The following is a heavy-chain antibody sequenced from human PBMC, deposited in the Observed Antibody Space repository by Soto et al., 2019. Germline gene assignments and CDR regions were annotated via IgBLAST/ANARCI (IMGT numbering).Heavy chain of an antibody. J-gene: IGHJ4*02. CDR1: GYTFTSYD. Sequence: QVQLVQSGAEVKKPGASVKVSCKASGYTFTSYDINWVRQTSGQGLEWMGWMNPNSGNTGYAQKFQGRVTMTRNTTKSTAYMELSSLRTEDTAVYYCAREWSYSSTFDYWGQGTLVTVSS. D-gene: IGHD4-4*01. CDR2: MNPNSGNT. CDR3: AREWSYSSTFDY. V-gene: IGHV1-8*01.